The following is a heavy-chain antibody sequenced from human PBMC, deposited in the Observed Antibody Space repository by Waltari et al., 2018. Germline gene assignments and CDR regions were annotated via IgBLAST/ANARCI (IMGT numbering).Heavy chain of an antibody. Sequence: QVQVQASRPALAQPSQPLSLTSTVSGGPISRGRYYWSCFRQHPGKGLEWIGYIYYSGSTYYNPSLKSRVTISVDTSKNQFSLKLSSVTAADTAVYYCASLRAAGYYYYYYGMDVWGQGTTVTVSS. CDR1: GGPISRGRYY. CDR3: ASLRAAGYYYYYYGMDV. D-gene: IGHD6-13*01. CDR2: IYYSGST. J-gene: IGHJ6*02. V-gene: IGHV4-31*03.